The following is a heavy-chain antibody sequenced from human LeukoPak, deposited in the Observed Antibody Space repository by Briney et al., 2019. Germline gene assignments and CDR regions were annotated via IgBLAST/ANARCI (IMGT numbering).Heavy chain of an antibody. CDR2: IYYSGST. CDR3: ARAYYGSGSYQGDY. D-gene: IGHD3-10*01. J-gene: IGHJ4*02. Sequence: SETLSLTCTVSGGSVSSSSYYWGWIRQPPGKGLEWIGSIYYSGSTYYNPSLKSRVTISVDTSKNQFSLKLSSVTAADTAVYYCARAYYGSGSYQGDYWGQGTLVTVSS. CDR1: GGSVSSSSYY. V-gene: IGHV4-39*01.